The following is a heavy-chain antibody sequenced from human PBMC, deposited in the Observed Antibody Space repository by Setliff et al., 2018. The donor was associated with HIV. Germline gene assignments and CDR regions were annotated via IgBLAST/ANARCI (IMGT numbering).Heavy chain of an antibody. CDR2: IYPDDSDA. V-gene: IGHV5-51*01. Sequence: GESLKISCKGSGYSFSTYWIAWVRQMPGRGLEVMGLIYPDDSDARYNPSFQGQVTISADKSISTAYLQWSSLKASDSAIFYCARNHLNYASGNTKTSGAYYFDSWGPETLLVTVSS. CDR1: GYSFSTYW. CDR3: ARNHLNYASGNTKTSGAYYFDS. D-gene: IGHD3-10*01. J-gene: IGHJ4*03.